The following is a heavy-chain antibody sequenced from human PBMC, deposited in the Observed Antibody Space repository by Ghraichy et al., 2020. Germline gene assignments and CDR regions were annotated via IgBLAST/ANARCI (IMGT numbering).Heavy chain of an antibody. J-gene: IGHJ4*02. CDR3: ARDRYYDSSGYYLRYFDY. Sequence: GESLRLSCAASGFTFSSYSMNWVRQAPGKGLEWVSSISSSSSYIYYADSVKGRFTISRDNAKNSLYLQMNSLRAEDTAVYYCARDRYYDSSGYYLRYFDYWGQGTLVTVSS. CDR1: GFTFSSYS. V-gene: IGHV3-21*01. D-gene: IGHD3-22*01. CDR2: ISSSSSYI.